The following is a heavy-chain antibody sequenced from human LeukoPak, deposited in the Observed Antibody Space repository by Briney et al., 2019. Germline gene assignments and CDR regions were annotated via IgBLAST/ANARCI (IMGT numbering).Heavy chain of an antibody. CDR3: ARGESYYYMDV. Sequence: GGSLRLSCAASGFTFSSYWMSWVRQAPGKGLEWVANIKQDGSEKYYVDSVRGRFTISRDNAKSSLYLQMNSLRAEDTAVYYCARGESYYYMDVWGKGTTVTVSS. V-gene: IGHV3-7*01. CDR1: GFTFSSYW. CDR2: IKQDGSEK. J-gene: IGHJ6*03.